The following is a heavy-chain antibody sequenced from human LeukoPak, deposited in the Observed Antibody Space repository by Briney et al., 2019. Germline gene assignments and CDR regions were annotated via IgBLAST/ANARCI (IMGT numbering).Heavy chain of an antibody. J-gene: IGHJ5*02. D-gene: IGHD5-12*01. CDR2: MYYGGST. V-gene: IGHV4-39*01. Sequence: SETLSLTCTVSGGYISSYYWGWIRQPPGKGLECIGSMYYGGSTYYNPSLKSRVTISVDTSKNQVSLKLNSVTAADTAVYYCARPYSGLNWFDPWGQGILVTVSS. CDR3: ARPYSGLNWFDP. CDR1: GGYISSYY.